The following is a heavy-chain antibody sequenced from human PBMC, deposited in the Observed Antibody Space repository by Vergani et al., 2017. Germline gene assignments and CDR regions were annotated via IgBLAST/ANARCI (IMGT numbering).Heavy chain of an antibody. J-gene: IGHJ3*02. Sequence: QLQLQESGPGLVKPSETLSLTCSVSGDSISRGYYWGWIRQPPGKGLEWIATVFHSGSAYYNPSLRRRVTISVETSKNQFSLRLTTLTAADTAVYYCARQFWVSQGVGAFETWGRGTEVSVSS. CDR2: VFHSGSA. CDR1: GDSISRGYY. CDR3: ARQFWVSQGVGAFET. D-gene: IGHD3-16*01. V-gene: IGHV4-38-2*02.